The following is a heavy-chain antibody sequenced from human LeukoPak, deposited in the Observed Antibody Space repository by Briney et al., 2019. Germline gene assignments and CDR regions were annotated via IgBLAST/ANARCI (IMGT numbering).Heavy chain of an antibody. J-gene: IGHJ4*02. CDR3: ARYNSYDSSGYPD. V-gene: IGHV1-69*05. Sequence: ASVKVSCKASGGTFSSYAISWVRQAPGQGLEWMGRIIPIFGTANYAQKFQGRVTITTDVSTSTAYMELSSLRSEDTAVYYCARYNSYDSSGYPDWAQGTLVTVSS. D-gene: IGHD3-22*01. CDR2: IIPIFGTA. CDR1: GGTFSSYA.